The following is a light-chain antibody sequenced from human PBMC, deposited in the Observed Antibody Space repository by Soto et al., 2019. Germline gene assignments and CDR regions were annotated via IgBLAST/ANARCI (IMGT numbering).Light chain of an antibody. CDR2: DAS. Sequence: EIVLTQSPGTLSLSPGERATLSCRASQSVSSNYLAWYQQKPGQAPRLLIYDASSRATGIPDRFSGSGSETDVTLTISRLEPEDFAVYYCQQYGSSPWTFGQGTKVEIK. CDR1: QSVSSNY. J-gene: IGKJ1*01. V-gene: IGKV3-20*01. CDR3: QQYGSSPWT.